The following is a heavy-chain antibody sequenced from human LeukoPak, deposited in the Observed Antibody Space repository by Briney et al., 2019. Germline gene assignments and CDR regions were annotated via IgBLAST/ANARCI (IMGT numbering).Heavy chain of an antibody. V-gene: IGHV4-31*03. CDR1: GGSISSGGYY. D-gene: IGHD6-6*01. J-gene: IGHJ4*02. CDR3: ARGPPIAACLDY. CDR2: IYYSGST. Sequence: KPSETLSLTCTVSGGSISSGGYYWSWIRQHPGKGLEWIGYIYYSGSTYYNPSLKSRVTISVDTSKNQFSLKLSSVTAADTAVYYCARGPPIAACLDYWGQGTLVTVSS.